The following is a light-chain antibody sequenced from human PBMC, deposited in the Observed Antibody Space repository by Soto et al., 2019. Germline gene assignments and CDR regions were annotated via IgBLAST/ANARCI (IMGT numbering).Light chain of an antibody. V-gene: IGKV1-5*03. Sequence: DIPMTQSPSTLSASVGDRVTITCRASQSISSWLAWYQQKPGKVPNLLIYKASTLESGVPSRFSGSGSGTEFTLTISSLQPDDIATYYCQQYNSYSTWTFGQGTKVEIK. CDR2: KAS. J-gene: IGKJ1*01. CDR3: QQYNSYSTWT. CDR1: QSISSW.